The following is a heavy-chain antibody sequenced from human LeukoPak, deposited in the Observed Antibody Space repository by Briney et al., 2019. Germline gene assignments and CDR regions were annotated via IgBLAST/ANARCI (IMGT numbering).Heavy chain of an antibody. J-gene: IGHJ4*02. Sequence: PGGSLRLSCAPSGFTFSSYWMSGVRQAPGKGLEWVANIKEDGSKKYYVDSVNGRFTISRDNAKNSLYLQMNSLRAEDTAVYYCARDGRDRYIDYWGQGTLVTVSS. V-gene: IGHV3-7*01. D-gene: IGHD1-26*01. CDR2: IKEDGSKK. CDR1: GFTFSSYW. CDR3: ARDGRDRYIDY.